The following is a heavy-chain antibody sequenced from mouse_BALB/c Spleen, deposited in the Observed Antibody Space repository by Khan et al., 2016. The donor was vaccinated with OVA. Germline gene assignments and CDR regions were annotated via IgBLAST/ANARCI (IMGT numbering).Heavy chain of an antibody. V-gene: IGHV1S81*02. CDR1: GYTFTSFY. CDR3: ASSGYGNPFAY. D-gene: IGHD2-1*01. Sequence: QVQLQQPGAELVKPGASVKISCKASGYTFTSFYMYWVKQRPGQGLEWIGGINPSDGDTHYYEKFTSKATLTVDKSSTTAYMKFSSLTSEDSAFFDRASSGYGNPFAYWGQGTLVTVSA. CDR2: INPSDGDT. J-gene: IGHJ3*01.